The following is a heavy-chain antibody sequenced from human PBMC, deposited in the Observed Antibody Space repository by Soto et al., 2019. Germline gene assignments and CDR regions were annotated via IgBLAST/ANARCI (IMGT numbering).Heavy chain of an antibody. CDR3: AKVISTSGSSL. CDR2: ISGSGST. J-gene: IGHJ4*02. CDR1: GFTFSTYA. Sequence: GGSLRLSCAASGFTFSTYAMTWVRQAPGKGLAWPSSISGSGSTYYADSVKGRFTISRDNSKNTLYLQMNSLRAEDTAVYYCAKVISTSGSSLWGRGSLVTVSS. V-gene: IGHV3-23*01. D-gene: IGHD3-10*01.